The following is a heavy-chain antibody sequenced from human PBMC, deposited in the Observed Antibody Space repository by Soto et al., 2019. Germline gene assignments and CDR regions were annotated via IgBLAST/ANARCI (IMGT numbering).Heavy chain of an antibody. Sequence: ASVKVSCKASGYTFTGYYMHWVRQAPGQGLEWMGWINPNSGGTNYAQKFQGWVTMTRDTSISTAYMELGRLRSDDTAVYYCARGPHSLYCSSTSCYSGYYMDVWGKGTTVTVSS. J-gene: IGHJ6*03. CDR3: ARGPHSLYCSSTSCYSGYYMDV. V-gene: IGHV1-2*04. D-gene: IGHD2-2*02. CDR2: INPNSGGT. CDR1: GYTFTGYY.